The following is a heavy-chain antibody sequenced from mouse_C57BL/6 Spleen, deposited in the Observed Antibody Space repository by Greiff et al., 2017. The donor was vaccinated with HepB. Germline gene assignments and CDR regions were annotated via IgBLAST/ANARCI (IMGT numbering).Heavy chain of an antibody. V-gene: IGHV5-6*01. D-gene: IGHD2-1*01. J-gene: IGHJ4*01. CDR3: ARRDGNLSYAMDY. CDR1: GFTFSSYG. CDR2: ISSGGSYT. Sequence: EVQRVESGGDLVKPGGSLKLSCAASGFTFSSYGMSWVRQTPDKRLEWVATISSGGSYTYYPDSLKGRFTISRDNAKNTLYLQMSSLKSEDTAMYYCARRDGNLSYAMDYWGQGTSVTVSS.